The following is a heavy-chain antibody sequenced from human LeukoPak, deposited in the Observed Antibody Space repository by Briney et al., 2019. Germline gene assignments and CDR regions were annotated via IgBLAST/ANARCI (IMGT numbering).Heavy chain of an antibody. D-gene: IGHD2-15*01. CDR1: GFTVSSSY. CDR2: IYSGGST. Sequence: GGSLRLSCAASGFTVSSSYMSWVRQAPGKGLEWVSVIYSGGSTYYADSVKGRFTISRDNSKNTLYLQMNSLRAEDTAVYYCAKDMSRLYDYWGQGTLVTVSS. V-gene: IGHV3-53*01. J-gene: IGHJ4*02. CDR3: AKDMSRLYDY.